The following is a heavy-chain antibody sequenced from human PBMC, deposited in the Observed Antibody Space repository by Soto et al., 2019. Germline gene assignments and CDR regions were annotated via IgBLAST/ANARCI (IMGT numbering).Heavy chain of an antibody. V-gene: IGHV1-69*01. CDR1: GGTFSSYA. Sequence: QVQLVQSGAEVKKPGSSVKVSCKASGGTFSSYAISWVRQAPGQGLEWMGGIILIFGTANYAQKFQGRVTITADESTSTAYMELSSLRSEDTAVYYCARGYQLRFVPRDGMDVWGQGTTVTVSS. D-gene: IGHD2-2*01. CDR2: IILIFGTA. CDR3: ARGYQLRFVPRDGMDV. J-gene: IGHJ6*02.